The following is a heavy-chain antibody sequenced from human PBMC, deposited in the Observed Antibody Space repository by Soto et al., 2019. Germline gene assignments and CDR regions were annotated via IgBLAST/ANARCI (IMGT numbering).Heavy chain of an antibody. CDR3: AREQVVTATLPSFDI. D-gene: IGHD2-15*01. Sequence: QVQLVESGGGVVQPGRSLRLSCAASGFTFSSYAMHWVRQAPGKGLEWVAVISYDGSNKYYADSVKGRFTISRDNSKNTLYLQMNSLRAEDAAVYYCAREQVVTATLPSFDIWGQGTMVTVSS. CDR1: GFTFSSYA. CDR2: ISYDGSNK. J-gene: IGHJ3*02. V-gene: IGHV3-30-3*01.